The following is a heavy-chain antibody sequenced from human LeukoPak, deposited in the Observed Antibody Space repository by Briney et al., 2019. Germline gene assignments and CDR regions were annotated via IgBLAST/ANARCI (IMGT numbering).Heavy chain of an antibody. Sequence: GSLRLSCAASGFTCSGHAMHWVRQAPGKGLEWVAVVSSDGSIKYYADSVKGRFTISRDTSKNTVYLQMNSLGAEDTAFYYCARRYSTSWLGYFDYWGQGTLVTVSS. CDR3: ARRYSTSWLGYFDY. V-gene: IGHV3-30*03. D-gene: IGHD6-13*01. CDR2: VSSDGSIK. CDR1: GFTCSGHA. J-gene: IGHJ4*02.